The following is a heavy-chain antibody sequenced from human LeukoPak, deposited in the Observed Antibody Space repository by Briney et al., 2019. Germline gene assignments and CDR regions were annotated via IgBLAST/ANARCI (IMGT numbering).Heavy chain of an antibody. Sequence: SETLSLTCTVSGDSIASYYWSWIRQPPGKGLEWIGEISHSGSTNHNPSLKSRVTISEDTSKSQFSLKLSAVTAADTALYYCARGGIATPGVGGYFDYWGQGIFVTVSS. CDR1: GDSIASYY. CDR3: ARGGIATPGVGGYFDY. D-gene: IGHD6-13*01. CDR2: ISHSGST. V-gene: IGHV4-34*01. J-gene: IGHJ4*02.